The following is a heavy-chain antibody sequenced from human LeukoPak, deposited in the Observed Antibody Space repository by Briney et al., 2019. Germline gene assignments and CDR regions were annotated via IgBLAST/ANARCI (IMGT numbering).Heavy chain of an antibody. CDR3: AREGRVVPAARL. D-gene: IGHD2-2*01. J-gene: IGHJ3*01. V-gene: IGHV4-30-4*01. CDR1: GGSISSGDYY. CDR2: IYYSGST. Sequence: SETLSLTCTGSGGSISSGDYYWSWIRQPPGKGLEWIGYIYYSGSTYYNPSLKSRVTISVDTSKNQFSLKLSSVTAADTAVYYCAREGRVVPAARLWGQGTMVTVSS.